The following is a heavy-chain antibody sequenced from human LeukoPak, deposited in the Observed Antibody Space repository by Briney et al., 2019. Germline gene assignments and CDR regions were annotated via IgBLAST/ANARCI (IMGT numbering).Heavy chain of an antibody. CDR1: GFTFSSYA. CDR2: ISGSGGST. D-gene: IGHD6-13*01. V-gene: IGHV3-23*01. CDR3: AKESPGIAAAGTIDY. J-gene: IGHJ4*02. Sequence: AGGSLRLSCAASGFTFSSYAMSWVRQAPGKGLERVLAISGSGGSTYYADSVKGRFTISRDNSKNTLYLQMNSLRAEDTAVYYCAKESPGIAAAGTIDYWGQGTLVTVSS.